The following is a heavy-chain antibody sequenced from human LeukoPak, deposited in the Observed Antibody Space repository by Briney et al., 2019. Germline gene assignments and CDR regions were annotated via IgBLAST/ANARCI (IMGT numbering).Heavy chain of an antibody. Sequence: SETLSLTCTVSGGSISSYYWSWIRQPPGKGLEWIGYIYYSGSTNYNPSLKSRVTISVDTSKNQFSLKLSSVTAADTAVYYCARVFGHGSGSYYYYMDVWGKGTTVTISS. CDR1: GGSISSYY. CDR3: ARVFGHGSGSYYYYMDV. CDR2: IYYSGST. D-gene: IGHD3-10*01. V-gene: IGHV4-59*01. J-gene: IGHJ6*03.